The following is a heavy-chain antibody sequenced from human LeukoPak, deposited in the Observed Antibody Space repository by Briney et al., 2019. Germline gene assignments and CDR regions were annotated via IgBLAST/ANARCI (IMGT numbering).Heavy chain of an antibody. CDR3: ARGRAAAAY. J-gene: IGHJ4*02. CDR2: INHSGST. CDR1: GGSFSGYY. Sequence: SETLSLTCAVYGGSFSGYYWSWIRQPPGKGLEWIGGINHSGSTNYNPSLKSRVTISVDTSKNQFSLKLSSVTAADTAVYYCARGRAAAAYWGQGTLVTVSS. V-gene: IGHV4-34*01. D-gene: IGHD6-13*01.